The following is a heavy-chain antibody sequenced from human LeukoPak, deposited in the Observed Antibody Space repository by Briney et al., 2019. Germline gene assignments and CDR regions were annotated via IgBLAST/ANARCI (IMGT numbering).Heavy chain of an antibody. J-gene: IGHJ6*03. CDR3: AKTSLSDSSGHYYYMDV. CDR1: GYTLTELS. D-gene: IGHD3-3*01. CDR2: FDPEDGET. Sequence: GASVKVSCTVSGYTLTELSMHWVRQAPGKGLEWMGGFDPEDGETIYAQKFQGRVTMTEDTSTDTAYMELSSLRSEDTALYYCAKTSLSDSSGHYYYMDVWGKGTTVTVSS. V-gene: IGHV1-24*01.